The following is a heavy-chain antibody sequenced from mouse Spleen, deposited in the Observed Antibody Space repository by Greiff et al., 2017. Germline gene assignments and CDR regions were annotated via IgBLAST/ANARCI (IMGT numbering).Heavy chain of an antibody. V-gene: IGHV5-9-3*01. CDR2: ISSGGSYT. Sequence: EVKVVESGGGLVKPGGSLKLSCAASGFTFSSYAMSWVRQTPEKRLEWVATISSGGSYTYYPDSVKGRFTISRDNAKNTLYLQMSSLRSEDTAMYYCARHYYGSPSYWYFDVWGAGTTVTVSS. J-gene: IGHJ1*01. CDR1: GFTFSSYA. CDR3: ARHYYGSPSYWYFDV. D-gene: IGHD1-1*01.